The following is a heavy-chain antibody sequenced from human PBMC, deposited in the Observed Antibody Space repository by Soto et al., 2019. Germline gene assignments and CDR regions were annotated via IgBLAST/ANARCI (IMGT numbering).Heavy chain of an antibody. CDR1: GGTFSSYA. V-gene: IGHV1-69*12. CDR3: ARDNRGYDSRYYYYGMDV. D-gene: IGHD5-12*01. J-gene: IGHJ6*02. CDR2: VIPIFGTA. Sequence: QVQLVQSGAEVKKPGASVKVSCKASGGTFSSYAISWVRQAPGQGLEWMGGVIPIFGTANYAQKFQGRVTIPADESPSTAYRELSSLRSEDTAVYYCARDNRGYDSRYYYYGMDVWGQGTTVTVSS.